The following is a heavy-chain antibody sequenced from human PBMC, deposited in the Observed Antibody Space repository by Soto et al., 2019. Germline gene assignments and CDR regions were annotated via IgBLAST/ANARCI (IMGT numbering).Heavy chain of an antibody. CDR2: IGPEICAT. Sequence: GASVKVSCKASGYTFPGHYIPWVRQAPEQGPEWLGEIGPEICATRYAQKFQGRVTMTRDMSITTVYMELNNLSPDDTAVYYCGRGRSGQIVVFYWGQGTPGPGSS. CDR1: GYTFPGHY. V-gene: IGHV1-2*02. J-gene: IGHJ4*02. CDR3: GRGRSGQIVVFY. D-gene: IGHD5-12*01.